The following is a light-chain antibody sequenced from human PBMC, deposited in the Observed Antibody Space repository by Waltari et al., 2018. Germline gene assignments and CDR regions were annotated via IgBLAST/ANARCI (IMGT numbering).Light chain of an antibody. CDR3: SSYISSSTLEV. J-gene: IGLJ3*02. CDR2: DVS. CDR1: SSDVGGYNY. V-gene: IGLV2-14*03. Sequence: QSALTQPASVSGYPGQSITISCTGTSSDVGGYNYVSWYQQHPGKAPKLMIFDVSNRPSGVSNRFSGSKSGNTASLTISGLQAEDEADYYCSSYISSSTLEVFGGGTRLTVL.